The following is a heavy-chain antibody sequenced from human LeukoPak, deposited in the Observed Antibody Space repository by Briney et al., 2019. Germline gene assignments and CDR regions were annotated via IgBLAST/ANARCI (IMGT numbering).Heavy chain of an antibody. CDR3: ARDSFRDGDYLDY. CDR2: ISYDGSNK. V-gene: IGHV3-30*04. CDR1: GFIFSSYA. D-gene: IGHD4-17*01. J-gene: IGHJ4*02. Sequence: SGGSLRLSCAASGFIFSSYAMHWVRQAPGKGLEWVAVISYDGSNKYYADSVKGRFTISRDNSKNTLYLQMNSLRAEDTAVYYCARDSFRDGDYLDYWGQGTLVTVSS.